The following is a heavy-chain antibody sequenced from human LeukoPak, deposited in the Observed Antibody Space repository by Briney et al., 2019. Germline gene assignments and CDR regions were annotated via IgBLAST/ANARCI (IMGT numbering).Heavy chain of an antibody. V-gene: IGHV1-2*02. Sequence: ASVKVSCKASGYTFTGYYMHWVRQAPGQGLEWMGWINPNSGGTNYARKFQGRVTMTRDTSISTAYMELSRLRSDDTAVYYCARDGSSNGLGENWFDPWGQGTLVTVSS. CDR1: GYTFTGYY. J-gene: IGHJ5*02. CDR3: ARDGSSNGLGENWFDP. CDR2: INPNSGGT. D-gene: IGHD3-10*01.